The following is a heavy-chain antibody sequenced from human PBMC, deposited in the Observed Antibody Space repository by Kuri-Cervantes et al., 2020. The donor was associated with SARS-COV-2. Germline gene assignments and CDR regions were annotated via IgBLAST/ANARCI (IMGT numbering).Heavy chain of an antibody. CDR3: ARDLIVARPEVFDP. V-gene: IGHV1-69*04. D-gene: IGHD6-6*01. Sequence: SVKVSCKASGGTFSSYAISWVRQAPGQGLEWMGRIIPILGTANYAQKLQGRVTITADKSTSTAYMELSSLRSEDTAVYYCARDLIVARPEVFDPWGQGTLVTVSS. CDR1: GGTFSSYA. J-gene: IGHJ5*02. CDR2: IIPILGTA.